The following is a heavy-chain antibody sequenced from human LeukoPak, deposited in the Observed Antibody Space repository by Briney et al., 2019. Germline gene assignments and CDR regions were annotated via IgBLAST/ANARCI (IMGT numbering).Heavy chain of an antibody. CDR2: ITRDGSST. V-gene: IGHV3-74*01. CDR3: ARDPGYESWSPFWGGMDV. J-gene: IGHJ6*04. CDR1: GFTFSSSW. D-gene: IGHD3-16*01. Sequence: GGSLRLSCAASGFTFSSSWMHWVRQAPGKGLVWVTRITRDGSSTTYADSVKGRFTTSRDNAKNTLYLQMDSLRDDDTAVYYCARDPGYESWSPFWGGMDVWGNGTTVTVSS.